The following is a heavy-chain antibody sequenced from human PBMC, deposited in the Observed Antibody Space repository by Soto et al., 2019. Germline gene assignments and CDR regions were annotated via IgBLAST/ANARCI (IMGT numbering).Heavy chain of an antibody. CDR3: ARGREHYYDSSGYYTGGSGHGMDV. Sequence: ASVKVSCKASGYTFTGYYMHWVRQAPGQGLEWMGWINPNSGGTNYAQKFQGRVTMTRDTSISTAYMELSRLRPDDTAVYYCARGREHYYDSSGYYTGGSGHGMDVWGQGTTVTVSS. CDR2: INPNSGGT. D-gene: IGHD3-22*01. V-gene: IGHV1-2*02. CDR1: GYTFTGYY. J-gene: IGHJ6*02.